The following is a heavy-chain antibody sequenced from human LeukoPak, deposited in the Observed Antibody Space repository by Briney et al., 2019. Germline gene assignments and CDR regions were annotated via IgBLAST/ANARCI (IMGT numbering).Heavy chain of an antibody. J-gene: IGHJ4*02. CDR3: ARGWSEYYDSSGYFDY. D-gene: IGHD3-22*01. Sequence: ASVTVSCTPSGYTFTSYGISWVRQAAGQGGEGMGWMSAYNGNTNYAQKLQGRVTMTTDTSTSTAYMELRSLRSDDTAVYYCARGWSEYYDSSGYFDYWGQGTLVTVSS. CDR1: GYTFTSYG. V-gene: IGHV1-18*01. CDR2: MSAYNGNT.